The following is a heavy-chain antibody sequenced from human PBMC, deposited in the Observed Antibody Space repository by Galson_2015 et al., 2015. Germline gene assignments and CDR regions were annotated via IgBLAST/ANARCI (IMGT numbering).Heavy chain of an antibody. CDR1: GFTFSNYA. Sequence: SLRLSCAASGFTFSNYAMHWVRQAPGKGLEWVAVISYDGSNKYYADSVKGRFTISRDNSKNTLFVQMNSLRAEDTAVYYCARGGDYSGDHLDYSCQGTLVTVS. J-gene: IGHJ4*02. V-gene: IGHV3-30*01. D-gene: IGHD5-12*01. CDR2: ISYDGSNK. CDR3: ARGGDYSGDHLDY.